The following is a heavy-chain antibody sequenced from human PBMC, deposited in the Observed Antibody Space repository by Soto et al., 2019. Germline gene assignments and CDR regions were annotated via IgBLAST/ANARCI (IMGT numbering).Heavy chain of an antibody. D-gene: IGHD3-16*02. J-gene: IGHJ6*02. CDR3: ARESGSSGLDV. V-gene: IGHV3-21*01. CDR1: GFTFSHYS. Sequence: VRLVESGGGLVKPGESLRLSCAASGFTFSHYSMNWVRQAPGKGLEWVSSISSTSSFIYNADSVRGRFTTSRDNAKDSLFLQMNSLRGDDTGVYYCARESGSSGLDVWGQGATVIVSS. CDR2: ISSTSSFI.